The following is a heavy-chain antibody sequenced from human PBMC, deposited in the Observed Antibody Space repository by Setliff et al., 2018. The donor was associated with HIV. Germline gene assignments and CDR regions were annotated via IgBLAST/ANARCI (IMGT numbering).Heavy chain of an antibody. Sequence: ASVKVSCKASGYTFTGYYIHWVRQAPGQGLEWMGRIYPNSGGTNFAQKFQGRVTMTRDTSISTAYMELSRLTSDDTAMYYCARETTVVMGDDVDNYHYSYMDVWGRGTTVTVSS. V-gene: IGHV1-2*06. CDR2: IYPNSGGT. CDR3: ARETTVVMGDDVDNYHYSYMDV. CDR1: GYTFTGYY. J-gene: IGHJ6*03. D-gene: IGHD4-17*01.